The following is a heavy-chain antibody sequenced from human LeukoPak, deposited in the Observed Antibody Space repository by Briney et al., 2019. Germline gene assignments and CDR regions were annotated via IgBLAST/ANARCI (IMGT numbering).Heavy chain of an antibody. CDR2: IYYSGST. D-gene: IGHD3-3*01. CDR3: VRNDYYTMQM. V-gene: IGHV4-39*07. Sequence: PSETLSLTCTVSGGSISSSSYYWGWIRQPPGKGLEWIGSIYYSGSTYYNSSLKSRVTISVDKSKNQFSLKLTSVTAADTAVYYCVRNDYYTMQMWGQGTLVTVSS. J-gene: IGHJ4*02. CDR1: GGSISSSSYY.